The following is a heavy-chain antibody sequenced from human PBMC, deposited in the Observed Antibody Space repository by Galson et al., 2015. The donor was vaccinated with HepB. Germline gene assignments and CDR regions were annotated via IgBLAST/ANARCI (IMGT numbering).Heavy chain of an antibody. CDR3: ATDRERNGYFDS. Sequence: SLRLSCAASGFTFSDAWMSWVRQAPGKGLEWVGRFKSKTDGGTTDYAAPVKGRFTISRDDSKNTLYLQMNSLKTEDTAVYYCATDRERNGYFDSWGQGTLVTVSS. J-gene: IGHJ4*02. D-gene: IGHD1-1*01. V-gene: IGHV3-15*01. CDR1: GFTFSDAW. CDR2: FKSKTDGGTT.